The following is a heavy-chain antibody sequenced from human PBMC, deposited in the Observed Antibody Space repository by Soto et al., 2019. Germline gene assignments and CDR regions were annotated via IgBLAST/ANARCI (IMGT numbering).Heavy chain of an antibody. CDR3: VNSPESYTSDY. J-gene: IGHJ4*02. Sequence: SGPTLVNPTQTLTLTCTFSGFSLSTFGMGVGWIRQPPGKALEWLALIYWNDDKRYSPSLNSRLTIAKDTSKNLVVLTMTNVDPVAAATYYCVNSPESYTSDYWGQGNLVTVSS. CDR1: GFSLSTFGMG. D-gene: IGHD1-26*01. V-gene: IGHV2-5*01. CDR2: IYWNDDK.